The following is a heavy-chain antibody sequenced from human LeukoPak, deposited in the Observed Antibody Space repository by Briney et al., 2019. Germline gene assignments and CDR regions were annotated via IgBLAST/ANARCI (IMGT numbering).Heavy chain of an antibody. CDR2: INSNTGDT. Sequence: GASVKVSCKASGYTFTGYSMHWVRQAPGQGLEWMGWINSNTGDTNYAQKFQGRVTMTGDTSISTAYLELGRLNSDDTAVYYCARGHYTNYYMDVWGKGTTVTVSS. D-gene: IGHD2-2*02. V-gene: IGHV1-2*02. CDR3: ARGHYTNYYMDV. CDR1: GYTFTGYS. J-gene: IGHJ6*03.